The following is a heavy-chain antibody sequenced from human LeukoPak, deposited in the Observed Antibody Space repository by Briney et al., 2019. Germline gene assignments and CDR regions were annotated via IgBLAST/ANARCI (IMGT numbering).Heavy chain of an antibody. CDR2: IIPIFGTA. Sequence: ASVKVSCKASGGTFSSYTISWVRQAPGQGLEWMGGIIPIFGTANYAQKFQGRVTITADESTSTAYMELSSLRSEDTAVHYCARGTSSDWFDPWGQGTLVTVSS. CDR1: GGTFSSYT. CDR3: ARGTSSDWFDP. V-gene: IGHV1-69*13. D-gene: IGHD1-1*01. J-gene: IGHJ5*02.